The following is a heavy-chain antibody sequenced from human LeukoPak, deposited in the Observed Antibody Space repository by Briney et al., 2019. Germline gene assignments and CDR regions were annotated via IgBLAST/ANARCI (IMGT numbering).Heavy chain of an antibody. J-gene: IGHJ4*02. D-gene: IGHD3-22*01. CDR2: IYYSGST. Sequence: SETLSLTCTVSGGSICSYYWSWIRQPPGKGLEWIGYIYYSGSTNYNPSLKSRVTISVDTSKNQFSLKLSSVTAADTAVYYCARSQLYYDSSGYHYWGQGTLVTVSS. CDR3: ARSQLYYDSSGYHY. V-gene: IGHV4-59*08. CDR1: GGSICSYY.